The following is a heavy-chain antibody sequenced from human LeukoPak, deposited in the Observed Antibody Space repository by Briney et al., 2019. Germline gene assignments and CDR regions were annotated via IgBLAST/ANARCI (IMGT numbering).Heavy chain of an antibody. CDR2: INHSGST. D-gene: IGHD3-22*01. CDR1: GGSFSGYY. CDR3: ARGDYCDSSGYHLRLFDY. Sequence: SETLSLTCAVYGGSFSGYYWSWIRQPPGKGLEWIGEINHSGSTNYNPSLKSRVTISVDTSKNQFSLKLSSVTAEDTAVYYCARGDYCDSSGYHLRLFDYWGQGTLVTVSS. V-gene: IGHV4-34*01. J-gene: IGHJ4*02.